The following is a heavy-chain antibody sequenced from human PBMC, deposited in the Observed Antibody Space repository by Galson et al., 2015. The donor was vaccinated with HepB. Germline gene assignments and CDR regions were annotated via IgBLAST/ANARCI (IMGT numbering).Heavy chain of an antibody. V-gene: IGHV3-23*01. Sequence: SLRLSCAASGFVFSSYAMSWVRQAPGKGLEWVSGISGGGGHTYYADSVKGRFTISRDNSNNTLYLQLTSLRAEDTAVYYCATDSTVGVVTASFDNWGQGTLVTVSS. D-gene: IGHD2-21*02. CDR3: ATDSTVGVVTASFDN. CDR1: GFVFSSYA. CDR2: ISGGGGHT. J-gene: IGHJ4*02.